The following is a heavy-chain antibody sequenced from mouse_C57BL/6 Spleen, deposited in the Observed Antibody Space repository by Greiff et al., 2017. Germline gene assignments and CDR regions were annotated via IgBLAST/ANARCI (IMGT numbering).Heavy chain of an antibody. Sequence: EVQLQQSGPELVKPGASVKISCKASGYTFTDYYMNWVKQSHGKSLEWIGDINPNNGGTSYNQKFKGKATLTVDKSSSTAYMELRSLTSEDSAVYYGAMEDYDVPRDYGGQGTTLTVSS. J-gene: IGHJ2*01. CDR2: INPNNGGT. CDR3: AMEDYDVPRDY. CDR1: GYTFTDYY. V-gene: IGHV1-26*01. D-gene: IGHD2-4*01.